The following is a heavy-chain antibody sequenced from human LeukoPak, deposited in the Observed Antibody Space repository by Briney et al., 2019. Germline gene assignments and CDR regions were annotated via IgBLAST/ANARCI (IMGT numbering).Heavy chain of an antibody. V-gene: IGHV3-48*04. CDR3: ARDLLVRGVSYYYGMDV. CDR2: ANSSKSTK. J-gene: IGHJ6*02. CDR1: GFNFSRYS. D-gene: IGHD3-10*01. Sequence: GGPLRLSCAASGFNFSRYSMNWVRQAPGKGLEWVSYANSSKSTKYYAGSVKGRFTISRDNAKNSLYLQMNSLRAEDTAVYYCARDLLVRGVSYYYGMDVWGQGTTVTVSS.